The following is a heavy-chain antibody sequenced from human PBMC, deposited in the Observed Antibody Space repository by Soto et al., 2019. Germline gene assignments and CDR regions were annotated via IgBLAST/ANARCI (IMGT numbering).Heavy chain of an antibody. D-gene: IGHD6-19*01. CDR1: GFSFGSYA. J-gene: IGHJ1*01. Sequence: GGSLRLSCAASGFSFGSYALSWVRQAPGKGLEWVSTISGSDGKTFYADSVKGRFSISRDTSQSTLYLQMNSLTSEDTAVYYCARDRSADRFVQYFQHWGPGTLVTVSS. V-gene: IGHV3-23*01. CDR2: ISGSDGKT. CDR3: ARDRSADRFVQYFQH.